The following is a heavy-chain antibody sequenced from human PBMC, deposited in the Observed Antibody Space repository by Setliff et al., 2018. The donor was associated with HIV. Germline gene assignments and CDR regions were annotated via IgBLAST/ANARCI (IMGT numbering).Heavy chain of an antibody. V-gene: IGHV4-31*03. J-gene: IGHJ3*02. CDR3: ASPSDQTAGGFDI. D-gene: IGHD2-15*01. CDR2: THYNGIT. CDR1: GDSISSGGYY. Sequence: SETLSLTCTVSGDSISSGGYYWGWIRQHPEKGLEWIGYTHYNGITYYNPSLKSRVTISVDTSKNQFSLKLSSVTAADTAVYYCASPSDQTAGGFDIWGQGTMVTVSS.